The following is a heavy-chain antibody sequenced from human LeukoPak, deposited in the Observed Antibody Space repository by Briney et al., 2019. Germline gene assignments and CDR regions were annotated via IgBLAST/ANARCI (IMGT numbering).Heavy chain of an antibody. CDR3: ARGGTYYYGSGSYLGSCYFDY. D-gene: IGHD3-10*01. CDR2: INHSGST. CDR1: GGSFSGYY. V-gene: IGHV4-34*01. J-gene: IGHJ4*02. Sequence: PSETLSLTCAVYGGSFSGYYWSWIRQPPGKGLEWIGEINHSGSTNYNPSLKSRVTISVDTSENQFSLKLSSVTAADTAVYYCARGGTYYYGSGSYLGSCYFDYWGQGTLVTVSS.